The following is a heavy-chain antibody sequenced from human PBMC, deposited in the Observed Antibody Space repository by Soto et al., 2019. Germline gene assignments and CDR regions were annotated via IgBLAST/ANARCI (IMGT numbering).Heavy chain of an antibody. J-gene: IGHJ5*02. Sequence: QVQLVQSGAEVKKPGSSVKVSCKASGGNFTSYAISWVRQAPGQGLALMGGIVTLFGTTNYANKFRGRVTVTAGEHTRTVYMERSRLRSEDTAVYYCAKASGRSWYNWFDPWGQGTLVTVST. CDR1: GGNFTSYA. V-gene: IGHV1-69*01. D-gene: IGHD6-13*01. CDR3: AKASGRSWYNWFDP. CDR2: IVTLFGTT.